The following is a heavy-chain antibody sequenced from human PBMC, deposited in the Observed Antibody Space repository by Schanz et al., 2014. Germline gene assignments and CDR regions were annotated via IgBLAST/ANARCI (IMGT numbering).Heavy chain of an antibody. CDR1: GYTFRHYG. V-gene: IGHV1-18*04. D-gene: IGHD3-9*01. CDR3: ARGWGYDALTGYVF. J-gene: IGHJ4*02. CDR2: ISGYNGNT. Sequence: QVQLVQSGGEVKKPGASVKVSCKASGYTFRHYGISWLRQAPGQGLEWMGYISGYNGNTNYAPKVQDRVTMTTDTSTSTAYMELRSLRSDDTAVYYFARGWGYDALTGYVFWGQGTLVTVSS.